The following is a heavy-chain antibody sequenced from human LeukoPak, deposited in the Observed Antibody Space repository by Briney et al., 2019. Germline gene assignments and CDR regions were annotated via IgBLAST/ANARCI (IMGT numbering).Heavy chain of an antibody. D-gene: IGHD5-18*01. CDR3: ARSRSGYSYDHAAFEI. Sequence: SETLSLTCTVSGGSISTYYWSWIRQPPGKGLEWIAYINYRGSTTYNPSLRSRVTISVDTSRNQFSLKLSSVTAADTAVYYCARSRSGYSYDHAAFEIWGQGTMVTVSS. CDR1: GGSISTYY. J-gene: IGHJ3*02. CDR2: INYRGST. V-gene: IGHV4-59*01.